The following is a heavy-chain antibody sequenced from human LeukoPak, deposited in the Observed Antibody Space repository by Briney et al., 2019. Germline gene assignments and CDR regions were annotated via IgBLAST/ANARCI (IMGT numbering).Heavy chain of an antibody. CDR3: AKDRNGWPTSFDS. J-gene: IGHJ4*02. Sequence: PGGSLRLSCAASGFTFSTYAENWVRHPPATGLEWVSAISSSGGTTYYADSAKGRFSISRDNSKNTLYLQMNSLIAEDTAVYYCAKDRNGWPTSFDSWGQGTLVTVSA. CDR2: ISSSGGTT. CDR1: GFTFSTYA. V-gene: IGHV3-23*01. D-gene: IGHD6-19*01.